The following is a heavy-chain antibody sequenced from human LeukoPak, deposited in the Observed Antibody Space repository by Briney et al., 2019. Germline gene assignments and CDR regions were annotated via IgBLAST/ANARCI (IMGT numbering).Heavy chain of an antibody. V-gene: IGHV1-18*01. CDR3: ARDDQWRYFDWLYYYYYYGMDV. Sequence: ASVKVSCKASGYTFTIYGISWVRQAPGQGLEWMGWISAYNGNTNYAQKLQGRVTMTTDTSTSTAYMELRSLRSDDTAVYYCARDDQWRYFDWLYYYYYYGMDVWGQGTTVTVSS. J-gene: IGHJ6*02. CDR1: GYTFTIYG. D-gene: IGHD3-9*01. CDR2: ISAYNGNT.